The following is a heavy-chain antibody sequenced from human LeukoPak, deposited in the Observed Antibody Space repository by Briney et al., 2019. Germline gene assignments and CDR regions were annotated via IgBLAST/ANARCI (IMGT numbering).Heavy chain of an antibody. V-gene: IGHV1-69*04. CDR2: IIPILGIA. CDR1: GGTFSSYA. J-gene: IGHJ6*02. D-gene: IGHD5-12*01. CDR3: ARANRDQTSGYDESGYYYYYGMDV. Sequence: SVKVSCKASGGTFSSYAISWVRQAPGQGLEWMGRIIPILGIANYAQKFQGRVTITADKSTSTAYMELSSLRSEDTAVYYCARANRDQTSGYDESGYYYYYGMDVWGQGTTVTVSS.